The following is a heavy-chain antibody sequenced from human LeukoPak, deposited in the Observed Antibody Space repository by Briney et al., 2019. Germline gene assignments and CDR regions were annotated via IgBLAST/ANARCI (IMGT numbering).Heavy chain of an antibody. CDR2: ISGSGGST. D-gene: IGHD3-16*01. CDR1: GFTFSSYA. V-gene: IGHV3-23*01. Sequence: GGSLRLSCAASGFTFSSYAMSWVRQAPGNGMEWVSAISGSGGSTYYADSVKGRFTISRDNSKNTLYLQMNSLRAEDTAVYYCARVPGGRAYYYGMDVWGQGTTVTVSS. J-gene: IGHJ6*02. CDR3: ARVPGGRAYYYGMDV.